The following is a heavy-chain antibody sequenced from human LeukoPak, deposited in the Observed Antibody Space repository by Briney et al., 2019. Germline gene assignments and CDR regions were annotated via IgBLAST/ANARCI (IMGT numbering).Heavy chain of an antibody. V-gene: IGHV3-48*01. J-gene: IGHJ4*02. CDR3: ATYSGAHHKTFDY. D-gene: IGHD1-26*01. Sequence: PGGSLRLSCAASGFTFSSYSMNWVRQAPGKGLEWVSYISSSSSTIYYADPVKGRFTISRDNAKNSLSLQMNSLRAEDTAMYYCATYSGAHHKTFDYWGQGTLVTVSS. CDR2: ISSSSSTI. CDR1: GFTFSSYS.